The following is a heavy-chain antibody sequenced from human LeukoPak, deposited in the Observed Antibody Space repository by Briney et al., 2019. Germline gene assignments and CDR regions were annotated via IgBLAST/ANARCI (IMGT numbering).Heavy chain of an antibody. V-gene: IGHV3-21*01. J-gene: IGHJ4*01. CDR1: GFTFSSYS. CDR2: ISSSSSYI. CDR3: ARDQEVFVVVTAGFDY. Sequence: GGSLRLSCAASGFTFSSYSMNWVRQAPGKGLEWVSSISSSSSYIYYADSVKGGFTISRDNAKNSLYLQMNSLRAEDTAVYYCARDQEVFVVVTAGFDYWGQGTLVTVSS. D-gene: IGHD2-21*02.